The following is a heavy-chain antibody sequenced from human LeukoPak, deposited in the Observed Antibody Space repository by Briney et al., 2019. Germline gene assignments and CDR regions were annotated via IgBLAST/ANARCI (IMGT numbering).Heavy chain of an antibody. Sequence: SETLSLTCAVYGGSFSGYYWSWIRQPPGKGLEWIGYIYYSGSTNYNPSLKSRVTISVDTSKNQFSLKLSSVTAADTAVYYCAREGGDGYKSSEFDYWGQGTLVTVTS. J-gene: IGHJ4*02. V-gene: IGHV4-59*01. D-gene: IGHD5-24*01. CDR1: GGSFSGYY. CDR2: IYYSGST. CDR3: AREGGDGYKSSEFDY.